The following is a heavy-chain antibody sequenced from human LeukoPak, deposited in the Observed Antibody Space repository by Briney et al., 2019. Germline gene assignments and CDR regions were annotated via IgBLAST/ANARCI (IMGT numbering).Heavy chain of an antibody. D-gene: IGHD3-22*01. V-gene: IGHV3-43*02. CDR2: ISGDGGST. Sequence: GGSQTLFCAASGFTFDDYAMRWVRQAPGKGLEWVSLISGDGGSTYYADSVKGRFTISRDNSKNSLYLQMNSLRTEDTALYYCAKYYDSSGFIPEYYFDYWGQ. J-gene: IGHJ4*02. CDR3: AKYYDSSGFIPEYYFDY. CDR1: GFTFDDYA.